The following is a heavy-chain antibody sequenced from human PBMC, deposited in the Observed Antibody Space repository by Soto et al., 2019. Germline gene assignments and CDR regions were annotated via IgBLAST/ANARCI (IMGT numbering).Heavy chain of an antibody. J-gene: IGHJ2*01. CDR1: GLTFSRYD. V-gene: IGHV3-13*04. Sequence: EVQLVESGGGLVQPGGSLRLSCAASGLTFSRYDMHWGRQATGKALEWVSAIGTAGDTDYPVSVKGRFTISRENAKNSLYLQKSGLRAGHSAVYYCARGLVVTDTCYFELWGRGTLVTVSS. CDR2: IGTAGDT. D-gene: IGHD2-21*02. CDR3: ARGLVVTDTCYFEL.